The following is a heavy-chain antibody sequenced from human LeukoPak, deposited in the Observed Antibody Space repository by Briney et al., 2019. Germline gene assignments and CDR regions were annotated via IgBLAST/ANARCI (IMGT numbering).Heavy chain of an antibody. CDR2: ISAYNGNT. V-gene: IGHV1-18*01. J-gene: IGHJ4*02. CDR3: ARVFYYDSSGYYPDR. D-gene: IGHD3-22*01. Sequence: ASVTVSLKSSVYTFTNYGISWVRQAPAQGLEWMGWISAYNGNTNYAQKLQGRVTMTTDTSTSTAYMELRSLRSDDTGVYYCARVFYYDSSGYYPDRWGQVTLVTVSS. CDR1: VYTFTNYG.